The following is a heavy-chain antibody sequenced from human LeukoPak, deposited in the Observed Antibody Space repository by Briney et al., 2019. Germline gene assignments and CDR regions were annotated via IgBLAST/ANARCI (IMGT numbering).Heavy chain of an antibody. CDR2: IKSKTDGGTT. CDR3: ARKWLAYYGMDV. J-gene: IGHJ6*02. CDR1: GFTFSNAW. D-gene: IGHD6-19*01. V-gene: IGHV3-15*01. Sequence: GGSLRLSCAASGFTFSNAWMSWVRQAPGKGLEWVGRIKSKTDGGTTDYAAPVKGRFTISRDDSKNTLYLQMNSLRAEDTAVYYCARKWLAYYGMDVWGQGTTVTVSS.